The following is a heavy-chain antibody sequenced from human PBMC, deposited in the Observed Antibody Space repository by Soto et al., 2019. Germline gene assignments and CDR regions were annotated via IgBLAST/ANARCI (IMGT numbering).Heavy chain of an antibody. Sequence: SDPLSLTCTVSGGSISSYYWSWIRQPPGKGLEWIGYIYYSGSTNYNPSLKSRVTISVDTSKNQFSLKLSSVTAADTAVYYCATAWGVAGFDYWGQGTLVTVSS. D-gene: IGHD6-19*01. CDR3: ATAWGVAGFDY. J-gene: IGHJ4*02. CDR1: GGSISSYY. CDR2: IYYSGST. V-gene: IGHV4-59*01.